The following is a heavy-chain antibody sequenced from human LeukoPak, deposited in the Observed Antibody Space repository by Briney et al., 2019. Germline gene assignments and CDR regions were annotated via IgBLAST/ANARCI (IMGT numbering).Heavy chain of an antibody. J-gene: IGHJ4*02. Sequence: ASVKVSCKASGYTFTGYYMHWVRQAPGQGLEWMGWINPNSGGTNYAQKFQGRVTMTRDTSISTAYMELSRLRSDDTAVYYCARGFSPVYYDSTIGYWGQGTLVTVSS. CDR3: ARGFSPVYYDSTIGY. V-gene: IGHV1-2*02. CDR1: GYTFTGYY. CDR2: INPNSGGT. D-gene: IGHD3-22*01.